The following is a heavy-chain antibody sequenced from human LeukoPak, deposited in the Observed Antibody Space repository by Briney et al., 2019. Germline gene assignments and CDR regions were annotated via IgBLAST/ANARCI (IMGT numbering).Heavy chain of an antibody. J-gene: IGHJ4*02. V-gene: IGHV3-53*01. CDR3: ARGPRGRELGFDY. Sequence: GGSLRLSCAASGFTFSDYYMSWIRQAPGKGLEWVSVIYSGGSTYYADSVKGRFTISRDNSKNTLYLQMNSLRAEDTAVYYCARGPRGRELGFDYWGQGTLVTVSS. CDR1: GFTFSDYY. CDR2: IYSGGST. D-gene: IGHD7-27*01.